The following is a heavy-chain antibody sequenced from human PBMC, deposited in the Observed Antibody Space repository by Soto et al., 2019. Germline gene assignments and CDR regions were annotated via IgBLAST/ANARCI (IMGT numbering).Heavy chain of an antibody. D-gene: IGHD6-19*01. Sequence: EVQLLESGGGLVQPGGSLRLSCAASGFTFSTYAMSWVRQAPGKGLEWVSAISGSGGSTYYADSVKGRFTISRDNSKNTLYLQMNSLRAEDTAVYYWAKDRKSGSGWYWDYWGQGTLVTVSS. CDR1: GFTFSTYA. CDR2: ISGSGGST. J-gene: IGHJ4*02. V-gene: IGHV3-23*01. CDR3: AKDRKSGSGWYWDY.